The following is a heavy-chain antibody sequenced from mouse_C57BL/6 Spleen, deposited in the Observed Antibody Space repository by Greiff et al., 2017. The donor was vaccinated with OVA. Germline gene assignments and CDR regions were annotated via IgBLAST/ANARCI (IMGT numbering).Heavy chain of an antibody. Sequence: VQLQQSGPELVKPGASVKISCKASGYTFTDYYMNWVKQSHGKSLEWIGDINPNNGGTSYNQKFKGKATLTVDKSSSTAYMELRSLTSEDSAVYYCAREDGSSYVWFAYWGQGTLVTVSA. V-gene: IGHV1-26*01. D-gene: IGHD1-1*01. CDR3: AREDGSSYVWFAY. CDR1: GYTFTDYY. CDR2: INPNNGGT. J-gene: IGHJ3*01.